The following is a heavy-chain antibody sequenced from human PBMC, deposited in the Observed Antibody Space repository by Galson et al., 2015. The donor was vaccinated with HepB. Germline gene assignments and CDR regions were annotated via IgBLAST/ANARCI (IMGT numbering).Heavy chain of an antibody. CDR1: GGSISSSYW. CDR2: IYYSGST. V-gene: IGHV4-4*02. D-gene: IGHD3-10*01. J-gene: IGHJ6*02. CDR3: AISRTVNYYGSGSYYNAIPTYYYYGMDV. Sequence: SETLSLTCVVSGGSISSSYWWSWVRQPPGKGLEWIGQIYYSGSTNYNPSLKSRVTISVDKSKNQFSLKLSSVTAADTAVYYCAISRTVNYYGSGSYYNAIPTYYYYGMDVWGQGTTVTVSS.